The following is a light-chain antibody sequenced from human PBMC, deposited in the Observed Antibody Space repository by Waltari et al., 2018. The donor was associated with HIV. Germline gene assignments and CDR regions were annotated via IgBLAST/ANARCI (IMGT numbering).Light chain of an antibody. J-gene: IGLJ2*01. CDR2: NNN. V-gene: IGLV1-44*01. CDR3: AAWDDSLSGRV. Sequence: QSVLTQPPSASGTPGQRVTISCSGSSSNTGSISVNWYQQLPGTAPKLLIYNNNERPSGVPDRFSGSRSGTSASLAISGLQSEDEADYYCAAWDDSLSGRVFGGGTKLTVL. CDR1: SSNTGSIS.